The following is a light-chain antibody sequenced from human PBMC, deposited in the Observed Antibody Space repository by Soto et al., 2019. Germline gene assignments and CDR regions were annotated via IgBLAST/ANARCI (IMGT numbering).Light chain of an antibody. V-gene: IGKV3-11*01. J-gene: IGKJ4*01. CDR1: QSVSSY. CDR2: DAS. Sequence: EIVLPQSPATLPSSPGERATLSCRATQSVSSYLAWYQQKPGQAPRLLIHDASIRATGVPARFSGSGSRTDFTLTISSLEPTDFAVYYGQQRSNWPPLTFGGGTKVEIK. CDR3: QQRSNWPPLT.